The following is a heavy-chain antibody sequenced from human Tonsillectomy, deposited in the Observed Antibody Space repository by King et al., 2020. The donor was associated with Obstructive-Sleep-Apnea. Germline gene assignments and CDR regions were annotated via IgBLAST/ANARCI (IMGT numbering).Heavy chain of an antibody. CDR1: GFTFSTYA. D-gene: IGHD6-19*01. V-gene: IGHV3-23*04. CDR2: ISGSGCST. J-gene: IGHJ4*02. Sequence: VQLVESGGGLVQPGGSLRLSCAASGFTFSTYAMSWVRQAPGKGLECVSVISGSGCSTYYADSVKGRFTISRDNSKNTLYLQMNSLRAEDTAVYYCAKDRGWYRLPFDYWGQGTLVTVSS. CDR3: AKDRGWYRLPFDY.